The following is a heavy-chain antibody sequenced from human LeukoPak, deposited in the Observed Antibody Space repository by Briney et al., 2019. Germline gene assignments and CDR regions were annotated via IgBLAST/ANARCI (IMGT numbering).Heavy chain of an antibody. J-gene: IGHJ4*02. CDR2: IIPILGIA. D-gene: IGHD2-2*01. V-gene: IGHV1-69*04. CDR1: GGTFSSYT. Sequence: SAKVSCKASGGTFSSYTISWVRQAPGQGLEWMGRIIPILGIANYAQKFQGRVTITADKSTSTAYMELSSLRSEDTAVYYCAREGYCSSTSCSYFDYWGQGTLVTVSS. CDR3: AREGYCSSTSCSYFDY.